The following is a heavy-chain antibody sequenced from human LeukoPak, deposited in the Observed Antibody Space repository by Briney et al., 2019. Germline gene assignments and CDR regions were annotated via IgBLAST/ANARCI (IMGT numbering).Heavy chain of an antibody. CDR2: INQNEVVK. D-gene: IGHD2-15*01. J-gene: IGHJ4*02. CDR3: TRTVNAASDF. Sequence: GGSLRLSCAASGFTVSNNYMSWVRQAPGKGLEWVASINQNEVVKYYVDSVKGRFTISRDNAKTSLFLQMNSLRIDDTAMYYCTRTVNAASDFWGQGTLVTVSS. CDR1: GFTVSNNY. V-gene: IGHV3-7*03.